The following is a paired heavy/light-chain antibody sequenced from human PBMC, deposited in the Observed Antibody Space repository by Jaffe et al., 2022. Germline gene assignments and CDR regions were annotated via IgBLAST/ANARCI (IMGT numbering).Heavy chain of an antibody. CDR3: ARDDTTMVSFDH. D-gene: IGHD5-18*01. CDR1: GGSISSSSYY. CDR2: IYYSGGT. Sequence: QLQLQESGPGLVKPSETLSLTCTVSGGSISSSSYYWGWIRQPPGKGLEWIGVIYYSGGTYYNPSLKSRVTISVDTSKNQFSLKLSSVTAADTAVYYCARDDTTMVSFDHWGQGTLVTVSS. V-gene: IGHV4-39*02. J-gene: IGHJ4*02.
Light chain of an antibody. Sequence: QSALTQPASVSGSPGQSITISCTGTSSDVGNYNLVSWYQQHPGKAPKLMIYEGSKRPSGVSNRFSGSKSGNTASLTVSGLQAEDEADYYCCSYAGSTTWVFGGGTKLTVL. CDR2: EGS. CDR1: SSDVGNYNL. CDR3: CSYAGSTTWV. V-gene: IGLV2-23*01. J-gene: IGLJ3*02.